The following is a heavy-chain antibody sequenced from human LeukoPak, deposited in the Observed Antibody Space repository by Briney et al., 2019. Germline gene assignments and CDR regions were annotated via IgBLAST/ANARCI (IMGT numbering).Heavy chain of an antibody. D-gene: IGHD2-2*01. CDR1: GYSFTSYW. CDR3: ALGYCSSTSCYFAEYFQH. CDR2: IYPGDSDT. J-gene: IGHJ1*01. Sequence: GESLKISCKGSGYSFTSYWIGWVRQMPGKGLEWMGIIYPGDSDTRYSPSFQGQVTISADKSISTAYLQWSSLKASDTAMYYCALGYCSSTSCYFAEYFQHWGQGTLVTVSS. V-gene: IGHV5-51*01.